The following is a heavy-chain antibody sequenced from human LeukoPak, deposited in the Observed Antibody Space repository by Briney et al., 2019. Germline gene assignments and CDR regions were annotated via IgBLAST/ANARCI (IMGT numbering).Heavy chain of an antibody. CDR3: AKDPYSSSWPYYFDY. CDR2: ISGSGGST. CDR1: GFTFSSYA. D-gene: IGHD6-13*01. Sequence: GGSLRLSCAASGFTFSSYAMSWVRQAPGKGLEGVSAISGSGGSTYYADSVKGRFTISRDNSKNTLYLQMNSLRAEDTAVYYCAKDPYSSSWPYYFDYWGQGTLVTVSS. J-gene: IGHJ4*02. V-gene: IGHV3-23*01.